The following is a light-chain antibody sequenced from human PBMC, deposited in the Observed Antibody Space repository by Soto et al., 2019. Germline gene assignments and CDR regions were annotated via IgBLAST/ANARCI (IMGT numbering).Light chain of an antibody. J-gene: IGKJ2*01. Sequence: DIQMTQSPSSLSASVGDRVTITCRASQSISSYLNWYQQKPGKAPKLLIYAASSLQSGVPSRFSGSGSGTDFTFTISSLQPEDVATYYCLQYNSYPQTFGQGTKVDIK. CDR3: LQYNSYPQT. CDR2: AAS. V-gene: IGKV1-39*01. CDR1: QSISSY.